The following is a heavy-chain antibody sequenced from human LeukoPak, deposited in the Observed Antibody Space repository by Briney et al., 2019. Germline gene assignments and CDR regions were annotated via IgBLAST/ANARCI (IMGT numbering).Heavy chain of an antibody. CDR1: GFAFNEAW. Sequence: GGSLRLSCAASGFAFNEAWMNWVRQAPGKGLEWVANIKRDGSEKYYVDSVKGRFTISRDNAKNSLDLQMNSLRVEDTAVYYCARLGPASSGWPESFDYWGQGTLVTVSS. D-gene: IGHD6-19*01. J-gene: IGHJ4*02. CDR2: IKRDGSEK. V-gene: IGHV3-7*03. CDR3: ARLGPASSGWPESFDY.